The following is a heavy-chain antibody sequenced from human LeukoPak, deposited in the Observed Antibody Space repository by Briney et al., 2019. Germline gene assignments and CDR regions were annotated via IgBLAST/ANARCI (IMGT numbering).Heavy chain of an antibody. V-gene: IGHV4-59*13. Sequence: SETLSLTCTVSGGSISSYYWSWIRQPPGKGLEWIGYIYYSGSTNYNPSLKSRVTISVDTSKNQFSLKLSSVTAADTAVYYCARGGYYDSSGYYPKIWNPRFDYWGQGTLVTVSS. CDR3: ARGGYYDSSGYYPKIWNPRFDY. J-gene: IGHJ4*02. D-gene: IGHD3-22*01. CDR2: IYYSGST. CDR1: GGSISSYY.